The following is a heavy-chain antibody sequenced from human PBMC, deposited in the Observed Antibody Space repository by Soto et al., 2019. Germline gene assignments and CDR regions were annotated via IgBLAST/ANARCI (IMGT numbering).Heavy chain of an antibody. CDR1: GFTFSSFG. CDR2: ISYDGSNK. CDR3: AKPTVPFGRTAVAGPFDH. D-gene: IGHD6-19*01. J-gene: IGHJ4*02. V-gene: IGHV3-30*18. Sequence: LRLSCAASGFTFSSFGMHWVRQAPGKGLEWVAVISYDGSNKYYADSVKGRFTISRDNSKNTLYLQMNSLRAEDTAVFYCAKPTVPFGRTAVAGPFDHWGQGTLVTVS.